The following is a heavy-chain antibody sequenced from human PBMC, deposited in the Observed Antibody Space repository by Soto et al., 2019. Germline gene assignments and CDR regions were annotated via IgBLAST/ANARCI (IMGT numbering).Heavy chain of an antibody. Sequence: SVKVSCKASGGTFSSYTISWVRQAPGQGLEWMGRIIPILGIANYAQKFQGRVTITADISTSTAYMELSTLRSDDTAVYYCAKLLTIFGPWAMDVWGQGTTVTVSS. J-gene: IGHJ6*02. CDR1: GGTFSSYT. CDR2: IIPILGIA. CDR3: AKLLTIFGPWAMDV. D-gene: IGHD3-3*01. V-gene: IGHV1-69*02.